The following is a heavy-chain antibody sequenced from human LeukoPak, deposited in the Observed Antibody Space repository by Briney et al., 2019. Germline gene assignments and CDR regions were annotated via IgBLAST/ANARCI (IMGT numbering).Heavy chain of an antibody. CDR3: ARGSRIAVAVTRFDY. D-gene: IGHD6-19*01. Sequence: ASVKVSCKASGYTFTSYGISWVRQAPGQGLEWMGWISAYNGNTNYAQKLQGRVTMTTDTSTSTAYMELRSLRPDDTAVYYCARGSRIAVAVTRFDYWGQGTLVTVSS. J-gene: IGHJ4*02. CDR1: GYTFTSYG. CDR2: ISAYNGNT. V-gene: IGHV1-18*01.